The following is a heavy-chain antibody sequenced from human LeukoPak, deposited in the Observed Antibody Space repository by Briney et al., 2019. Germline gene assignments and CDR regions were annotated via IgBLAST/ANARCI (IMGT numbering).Heavy chain of an antibody. Sequence: PSETLSLTCTVFGGSISSYYWSWIRQPPGKGLEWIGYIYYSGSTNYNPSLKSRVTISVDTSKNQFSLKLSSVTAADTAVYYCAKDVWGITGTTMWYWFDPWGQGTLVTVSS. CDR2: IYYSGST. CDR1: GGSISSYY. D-gene: IGHD1-20*01. V-gene: IGHV4-59*01. CDR3: AKDVWGITGTTMWYWFDP. J-gene: IGHJ5*02.